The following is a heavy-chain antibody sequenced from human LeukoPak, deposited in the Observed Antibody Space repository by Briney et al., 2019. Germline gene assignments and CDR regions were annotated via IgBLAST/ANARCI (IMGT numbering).Heavy chain of an antibody. CDR1: GYSFTSYW. CDR2: IYPVDSDT. CDR3: ARRPHCSTTSCYDFDY. V-gene: IGHV5-51*01. D-gene: IGHD2-2*01. J-gene: IGHJ4*02. Sequence: PGESLQISCKGSGYSFTSYWIGWVRQMPGKGLEWMGIIYPVDSDTRYSPSFQGQVTISADKSISTAYLQWSSLKASDTAMYYCARRPHCSTTSCYDFDYWGQGTLVSVSS.